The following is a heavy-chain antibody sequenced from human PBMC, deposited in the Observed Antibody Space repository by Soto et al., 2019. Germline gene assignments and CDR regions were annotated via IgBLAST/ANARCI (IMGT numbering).Heavy chain of an antibody. CDR1: GTTFSNFA. CDR2: IILPFGTP. D-gene: IGHD3-22*01. V-gene: IGHV1-69*12. CDR3: VRGPDYEGYFDY. J-gene: IGHJ4*02. Sequence: QVRLVQSGAEVKKTESSVKVSCEASGTTFSNFAIGWVRQAPGQGLEWMGGIILPFGTPNYAQKFQGRVTISADEYMTKVYMELRGLRSGDTAVYYCVRGPDYEGYFDYWGQGTLVTVSS.